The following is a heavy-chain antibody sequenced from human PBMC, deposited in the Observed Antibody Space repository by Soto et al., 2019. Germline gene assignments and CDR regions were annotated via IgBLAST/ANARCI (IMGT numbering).Heavy chain of an antibody. J-gene: IGHJ6*02. CDR1: GGTFSSDA. Sequence: QVKLVQSVSEAKKPGCSVKVSCKTYGGTFSSDAILWVRQAAGQGLQSMGRIVPLFRTTNYARKFQGRVTITADTSTYTVYMELSGLRSGDTAVYYCARGGESSTWSNLLDRSGLDVWGQGKTV. CDR2: IVPLFRTT. CDR3: ARGGESSTWSNLLDRSGLDV. V-gene: IGHV1-69*06. D-gene: IGHD6-13*01.